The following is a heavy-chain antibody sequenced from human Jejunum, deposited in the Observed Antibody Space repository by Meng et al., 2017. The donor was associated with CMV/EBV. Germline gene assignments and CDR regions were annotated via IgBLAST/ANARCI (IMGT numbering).Heavy chain of an antibody. V-gene: IGHV3-30-3*01. J-gene: IGHJ4*02. Sequence: SGFTFNNYPIHWVRQAPGKGLEWVALISYDGGNEYYANSVKGRFTISRDSSKSTLYLQMNSLRGEDSAIYYCARENDYSNYFDQWGRGTLVTVSS. CDR1: GFTFNNYP. D-gene: IGHD4-11*01. CDR3: ARENDYSNYFDQ. CDR2: ISYDGGNE.